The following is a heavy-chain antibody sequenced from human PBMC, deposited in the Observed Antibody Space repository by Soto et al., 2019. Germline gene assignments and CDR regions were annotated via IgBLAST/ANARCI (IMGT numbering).Heavy chain of an antibody. D-gene: IGHD3-16*01. J-gene: IGHJ4*02. CDR1: GFSFSDYV. CDR3: ARDQGGQSGNFIFDT. Sequence: QVQLVESGGGVVQPGRSLRLSCAASGFSFSDYVMHWVRQAPGKGLDWVAVMWYHGRDLFYADSVKGRFTISRDNSKNTLYLQMNSLRPEDTAVYYCARDQGGQSGNFIFDTWGQGTLVTVSS. CDR2: MWYHGRDL. V-gene: IGHV3-33*01.